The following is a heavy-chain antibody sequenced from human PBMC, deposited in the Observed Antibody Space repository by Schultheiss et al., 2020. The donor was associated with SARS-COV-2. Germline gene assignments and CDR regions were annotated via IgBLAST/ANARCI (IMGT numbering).Heavy chain of an antibody. CDR1: GFTVSSNY. V-gene: IGHV3-53*01. Sequence: GGSLRLSCAASGFTVSSNYMSWVRQAPGKGLEWVSIIYSGGHSYYADSVKGRFTISRDNSKNTLYLQMNSLRAEDTAVYYCAKENHYYDSSGYYEPDFDYWGQGTLVTVSS. CDR2: IYSGGHS. J-gene: IGHJ4*02. D-gene: IGHD3-22*01. CDR3: AKENHYYDSSGYYEPDFDY.